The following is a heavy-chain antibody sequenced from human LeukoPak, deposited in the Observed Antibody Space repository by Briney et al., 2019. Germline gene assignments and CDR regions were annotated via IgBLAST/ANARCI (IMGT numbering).Heavy chain of an antibody. J-gene: IGHJ4*02. V-gene: IGHV4-34*01. CDR1: GGSFSGYY. Sequence: SETLSLTCAVYGGSFSGYYWSWIRQPPGKGLEWIGEINHSGSTNYNPSLKSRVTISVDTSKNQFSLKLSSVTAPDTAVYYCARARVVPAAMYYWGQGTLVTVSS. D-gene: IGHD2-2*01. CDR2: INHSGST. CDR3: ARARVVPAAMYY.